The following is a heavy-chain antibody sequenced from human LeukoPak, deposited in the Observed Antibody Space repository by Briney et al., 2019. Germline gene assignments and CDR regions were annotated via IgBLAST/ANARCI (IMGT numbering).Heavy chain of an antibody. D-gene: IGHD5-24*01. V-gene: IGHV5-51*01. CDR1: GYSFTSYW. CDR2: IYPGDSDT. CDR3: ARARVDGCNSYYFDY. J-gene: IGHJ4*02. Sequence: GESLKISCKGSGYSFTSYWIGWVRQMPGKGLEWMGIIYPGDSDTRYSPSFQGQVTISADKSISTAYLQWSSLKASDTAMYYCARARVDGCNSYYFDYWGQGTLVTVSS.